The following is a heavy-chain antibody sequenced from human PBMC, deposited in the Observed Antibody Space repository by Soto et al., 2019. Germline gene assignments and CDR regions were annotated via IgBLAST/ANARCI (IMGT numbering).Heavy chain of an antibody. V-gene: IGHV4-59*01. Sequence: SECLSLTCTVSGDSISAYSWSWVRQPPGKGLEWIGNIHYNGNTKYNPSLKSRVSMSVDTSKNQFSLRLISVTAADTAKYFCAREGNLGRWLQPLDFWGQGTLVTVSS. J-gene: IGHJ4*02. CDR3: AREGNLGRWLQPLDF. CDR1: GDSISAYS. D-gene: IGHD5-12*01. CDR2: IHYNGNT.